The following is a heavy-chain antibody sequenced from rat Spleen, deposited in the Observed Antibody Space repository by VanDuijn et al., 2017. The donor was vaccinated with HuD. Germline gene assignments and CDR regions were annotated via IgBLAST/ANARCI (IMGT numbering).Heavy chain of an antibody. CDR1: DYSITSNF. J-gene: IGHJ2*01. D-gene: IGHD4-6*01. CDR3: ATLGLGYYFDY. Sequence: EVQLQESGPGLVKPSQSLSLTCSFTDYSITSNFWGWIRKFPGNKMEWMGYISYSGVTSYNPSLKGRVSITRDTSKNQFFLQLNSVTSEDTATYYCATLGLGYYFDYWGQGVMVTVSS. V-gene: IGHV3-1*01. CDR2: ISYSGVT.